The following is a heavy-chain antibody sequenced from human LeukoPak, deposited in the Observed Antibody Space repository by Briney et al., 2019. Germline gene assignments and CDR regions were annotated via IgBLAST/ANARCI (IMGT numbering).Heavy chain of an antibody. CDR1: GFTFSSYE. Sequence: GGSLRLSCAASGFTFSSYEMNWVRQAPGKGLEWVSYISSSGSTIYYADSVKGRFTISRDNAKNSLYLQMNSLRAEDTAVYYCARDLSSYGYGVFGYWGQGTLVTVSS. J-gene: IGHJ4*02. D-gene: IGHD5-18*01. V-gene: IGHV3-48*03. CDR3: ARDLSSYGYGVFGY. CDR2: ISSSGSTI.